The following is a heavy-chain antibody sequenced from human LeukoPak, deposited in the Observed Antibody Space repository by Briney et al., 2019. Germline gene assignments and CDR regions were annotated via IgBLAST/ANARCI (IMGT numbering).Heavy chain of an antibody. CDR1: GFTFSSYA. V-gene: IGHV3-23*01. D-gene: IGHD2-2*01. CDR3: AKGRIVVVPAAHFDY. CDR2: ISGSGGST. J-gene: IGHJ4*02. Sequence: GGSLRLSCTASGFTFSSYAMSWVRQAPGKGLEWVSAISGSGGSTYYADSVKGRFTISRDNSKNTLYLQMNSLRAEDTAVYYCAKGRIVVVPAAHFDYWGQGTLVTVSS.